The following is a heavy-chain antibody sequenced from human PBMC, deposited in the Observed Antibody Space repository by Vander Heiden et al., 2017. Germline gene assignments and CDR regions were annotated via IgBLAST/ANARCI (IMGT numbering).Heavy chain of an antibody. V-gene: IGHV4-39*01. CDR3: ARKRTIQKSGYSSGWYPGRGYFDY. CDR1: GGSISSRRYY. J-gene: IGHJ4*02. D-gene: IGHD6-19*01. Sequence: QLQLQESGLGLVKPSETLSLTCTVSGGSISSRRYYWGWIRQPPGKGLEWIGSIYYSGSTYYNPSLKSRVTISVDTSKNQFSLKLSSVTAADTAVYYCARKRTIQKSGYSSGWYPGRGYFDYWGQGTLVTVSS. CDR2: IYYSGST.